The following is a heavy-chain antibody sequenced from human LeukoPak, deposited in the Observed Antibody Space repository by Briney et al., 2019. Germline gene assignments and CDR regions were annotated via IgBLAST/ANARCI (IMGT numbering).Heavy chain of an antibody. CDR3: ATGPIYSGYVFDY. CDR1: GYTLTELS. J-gene: IGHJ4*02. CDR2: FDPEDGET. V-gene: IGHV1-24*01. Sequence: VASVNVSCKVSGYTLTELSMHWVRPAAGSGLEWMGGFDPEDGETIYAQKFQGRVTMTEDTSTDTAYMELSSRRSEDTAVYYCATGPIYSGYVFDYWGQGTLVTVSS. D-gene: IGHD5-12*01.